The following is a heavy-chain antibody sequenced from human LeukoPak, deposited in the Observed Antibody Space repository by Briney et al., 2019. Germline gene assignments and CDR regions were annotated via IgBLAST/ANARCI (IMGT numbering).Heavy chain of an antibody. CDR3: AREGDSSGYYLAPFRY. D-gene: IGHD3-22*01. Sequence: SSGTLSLTCTVSGASVSSGSYYWSWIRQPPGKGLEWIGYIYYSGSTNYNPSLKSRVTISVDTSKNQFSLKLSSVTAADTAVYYCAREGDSSGYYLAPFRYWGQGTLVTVSS. V-gene: IGHV4-61*01. CDR2: IYYSGST. J-gene: IGHJ4*02. CDR1: GASVSSGSYY.